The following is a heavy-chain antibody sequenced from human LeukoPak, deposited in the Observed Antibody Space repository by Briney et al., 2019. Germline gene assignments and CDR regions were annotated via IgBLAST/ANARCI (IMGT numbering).Heavy chain of an antibody. Sequence: PSQTLFLTCTVSGASISSGDYYWSWIRQPPGKGLEWIGYIYYSGSTYYNPSLKSRVTISVDTSKNQFSLKLSSVTAADTAVYYCASLVCSGGSCYQFDYWGQGTLVTVSS. CDR3: ASLVCSGGSCYQFDY. CDR1: GASISSGDYY. V-gene: IGHV4-30-4*01. J-gene: IGHJ4*02. D-gene: IGHD2-15*01. CDR2: IYYSGST.